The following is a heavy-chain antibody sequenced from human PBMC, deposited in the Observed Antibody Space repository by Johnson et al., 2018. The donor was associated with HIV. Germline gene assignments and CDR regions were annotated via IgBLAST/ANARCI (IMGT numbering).Heavy chain of an antibody. CDR3: AKAVGGYAFDI. Sequence: VQLVESGEGVVQPGGSLRLSCAASGFTFNNYGMHWVRQSPGKGLEWVAFIRFDETIKYYGDSVKGRFTISRDNSKNTLYLQMNSLRVEDTAVYYCAKAVGGYAFDIWGQGTMVTVSS. CDR1: GFTFNNYG. CDR2: IRFDETIK. V-gene: IGHV3-30*02. D-gene: IGHD1-26*01. J-gene: IGHJ3*02.